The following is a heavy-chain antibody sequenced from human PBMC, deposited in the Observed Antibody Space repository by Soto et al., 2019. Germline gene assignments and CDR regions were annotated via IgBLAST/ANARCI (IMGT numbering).Heavy chain of an antibody. Sequence: SDTLSLTCTVSGGSISISSYYWGWIRQPPGKGLEWIGSIYYSGSTYYNPSLKSRVTISVDTSKNQFSLKLSSVTAADTAVYYCARRRGYSSSEFDYWGQGTLVTVSS. V-gene: IGHV4-39*01. J-gene: IGHJ4*02. CDR1: GGSISISSYY. CDR2: IYYSGST. D-gene: IGHD6-6*01. CDR3: ARRRGYSSSEFDY.